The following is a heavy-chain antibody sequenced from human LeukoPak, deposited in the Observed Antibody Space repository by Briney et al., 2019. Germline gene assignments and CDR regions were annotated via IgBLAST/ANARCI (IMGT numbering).Heavy chain of an antibody. CDR2: ISSSSSYI. CDR1: GFSFSTYT. D-gene: IGHD2-2*01. Sequence: PGGSLRLSCAASGFSFSTYTMNWVRQAPGQGLEWVSSISSSSSYIYYADSVKGRFTISRDNAKNSLYLQMNSLRAEDTAVYYCARARSLGYCSSTSCLYYYGMDVWGQGTTVTVSS. J-gene: IGHJ6*02. V-gene: IGHV3-21*01. CDR3: ARARSLGYCSSTSCLYYYGMDV.